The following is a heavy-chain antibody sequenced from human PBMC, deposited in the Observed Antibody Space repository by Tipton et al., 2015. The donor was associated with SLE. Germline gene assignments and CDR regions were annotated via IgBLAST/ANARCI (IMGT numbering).Heavy chain of an antibody. Sequence: TLSLTCTVSGVSISSHYWSWIRQPPGKGLEWIGYIYYSGSTNYHPSLKGRGTISVDTSKNQFSLKLTSVTAADTAVYYCARGGIYHDDSGNFDYWGQGTLVTASS. CDR3: ARGGIYHDDSGNFDY. CDR2: IYYSGST. CDR1: GVSISSHY. V-gene: IGHV4-59*11. J-gene: IGHJ4*02. D-gene: IGHD3-22*01.